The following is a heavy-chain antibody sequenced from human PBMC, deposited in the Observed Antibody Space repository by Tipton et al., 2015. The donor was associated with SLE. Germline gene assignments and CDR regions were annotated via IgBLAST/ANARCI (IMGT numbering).Heavy chain of an antibody. D-gene: IGHD1-26*01. CDR1: GGPISSSSYY. V-gene: IGHV4-39*07. Sequence: TLSLTCTVSGGPISSSSYYWGWIRQPPGKGLEWIGSIYYSGSTYYNPSLKSRVTISVDTSKNQFSLKLSSVTAADTAVYYCARELRIVGAKDWFDPWGQGTLVTVSS. CDR3: ARELRIVGAKDWFDP. J-gene: IGHJ5*02. CDR2: IYYSGST.